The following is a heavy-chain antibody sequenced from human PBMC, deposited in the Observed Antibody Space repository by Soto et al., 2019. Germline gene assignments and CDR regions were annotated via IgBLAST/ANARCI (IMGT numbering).Heavy chain of an antibody. J-gene: IGHJ4*02. V-gene: IGHV3-21*02. CDR2: ISSSGSYI. D-gene: IGHD2-2*01. CDR1: GFTFNRYS. Sequence: EVQLVESGGGLVEPGGSLRLSCAASGFTFNRYSLTWVRQAPGKGLEWVSSISSSGSYIYSADSVKGRFTLSRDSATNSLYLQMNSLRAEDTAIYYCAKANTTGGYYFDSWGQGVLVTVSS. CDR3: AKANTTGGYYFDS.